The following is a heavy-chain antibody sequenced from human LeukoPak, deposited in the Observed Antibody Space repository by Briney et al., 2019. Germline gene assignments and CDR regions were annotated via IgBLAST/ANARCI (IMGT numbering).Heavy chain of an antibody. Sequence: GGSLRLSCAASGFTFSSYWMHWVRQAPGKGLVWFSRINSDGSSTNYADSVKGRFTISRDNAKNTLYLQMNSLRAEDTAVYYCATLTERENYHYTANLWGQGTLVIVS. CDR3: ATLTERENYHYTANL. CDR2: INSDGSST. V-gene: IGHV3-74*01. D-gene: IGHD3-16*02. CDR1: GFTFSSYW. J-gene: IGHJ4*02.